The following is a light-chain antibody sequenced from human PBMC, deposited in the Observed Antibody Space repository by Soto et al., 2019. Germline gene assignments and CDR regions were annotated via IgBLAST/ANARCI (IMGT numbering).Light chain of an antibody. CDR2: AAS. CDR1: QSVRSSY. Sequence: EIVWKQSPDTLSLSPGSSSTISCLASQSVRSSYLAWYQQTTGQTTRLLIYAASSRATGITARFSGSGSGTDFSLTISRLEAEEFAVYYCKQYGSSPRTFGQGTKVEIK. CDR3: KQYGSSPRT. J-gene: IGKJ1*01. V-gene: IGKV3-20*01.